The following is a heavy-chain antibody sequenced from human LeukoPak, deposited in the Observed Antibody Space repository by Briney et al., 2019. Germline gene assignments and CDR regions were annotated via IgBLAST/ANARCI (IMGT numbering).Heavy chain of an antibody. CDR3: ARQQDGARYDNSGLPRSAFDI. CDR1: GSLFTNYW. J-gene: IGHJ3*02. Sequence: KGGGSLEISCQGSGSLFTNYWIAWVRQLPGKGLEWMGIIYPGDSDTRYSPSFQGQVNISADKSITTAYLKWSSLKASDTAIYYCARQQDGARYDNSGLPRSAFDIWGQGTMVTVSS. V-gene: IGHV5-51*01. CDR2: IYPGDSDT. D-gene: IGHD3-22*01.